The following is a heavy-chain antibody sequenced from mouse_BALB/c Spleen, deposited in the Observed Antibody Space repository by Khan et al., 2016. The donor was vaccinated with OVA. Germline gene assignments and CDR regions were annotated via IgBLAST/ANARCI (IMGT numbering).Heavy chain of an antibody. V-gene: IGHV3-2*02. J-gene: IGHJ2*01. Sequence: EVQLQESGPGLVKPSQSLSLTCTVTGYSITSGYARNWIRQFPGNKLEWMGYISYSGVTSYTPSLKSRISITRDTSKNQFFLQLNSVTTEDTATYYCARGKYYGYYFDYWGQGTTLTVSS. CDR3: ARGKYYGYYFDY. CDR2: ISYSGVT. CDR1: GYSITSGYA. D-gene: IGHD1-1*01.